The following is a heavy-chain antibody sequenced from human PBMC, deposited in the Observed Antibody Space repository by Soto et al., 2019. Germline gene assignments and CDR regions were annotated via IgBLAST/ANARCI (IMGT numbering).Heavy chain of an antibody. D-gene: IGHD4-17*01. Sequence: GGSLRLSCAASGFTFSGSAMHWVRQASGKGLEWVGHIRTKANRYATVYAASVKGRFTISRDDSKNTAYLQVNSLKTEDTAVYYCTRQNGDFFEYWGQGALVTVSS. V-gene: IGHV3-73*01. CDR1: GFTFSGSA. J-gene: IGHJ4*02. CDR3: TRQNGDFFEY. CDR2: IRTKANRYAT.